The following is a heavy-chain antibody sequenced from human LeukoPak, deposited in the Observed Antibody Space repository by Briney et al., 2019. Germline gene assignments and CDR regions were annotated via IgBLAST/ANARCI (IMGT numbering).Heavy chain of an antibody. D-gene: IGHD3-10*01. V-gene: IGHV3-30*02. CDR1: GFTFSSYG. CDR3: AKDLVPDYGSGSGNDY. J-gene: IGHJ4*02. Sequence: GGSLRLSCAASGFTFSSYGMHWVRQAPGKGLEWVAFIRYDGSNKYYADSVKGRFTISRANSKNTLYLQMNSLRGEDTAVYHCAKDLVPDYGSGSGNDYWGQGTLVTVS. CDR2: IRYDGSNK.